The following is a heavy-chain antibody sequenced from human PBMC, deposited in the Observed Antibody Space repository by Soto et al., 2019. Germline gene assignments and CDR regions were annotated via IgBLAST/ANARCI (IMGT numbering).Heavy chain of an antibody. J-gene: IGHJ4*02. CDR1: GYTFTSYG. V-gene: IGHV1-18*04. Sequence: QVQLVQSGAEVKRPGASVKVSCKASGYTFTSYGISWVRQAPGQGLEWMAWISAYDGDTKYAKNLQGRVIMITDSSTNTAYMELRSLRSDDTAVYYCARDRPFSVSWEPIDYWGQGTLVTVSS. CDR3: ARDRPFSVSWEPIDY. CDR2: ISAYDGDT. D-gene: IGHD1-1*01.